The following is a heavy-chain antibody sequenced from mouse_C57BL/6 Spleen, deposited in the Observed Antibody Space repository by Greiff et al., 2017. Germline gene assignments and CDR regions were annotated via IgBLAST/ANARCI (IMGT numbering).Heavy chain of an antibody. Sequence: EVKLVESGPELVKPGASVKIPCKASGYTFTDYNMDWVKQSHGKSLEWIGDINPNNGGTIYNQKFKGKATLTVDKSSSTAYMELRSLTSEDTAVYYCATYDYEFADWGQGTLVTVSA. D-gene: IGHD2-4*01. CDR1: GYTFTDYN. V-gene: IGHV1-18*01. CDR3: ATYDYEFAD. J-gene: IGHJ3*01. CDR2: INPNNGGT.